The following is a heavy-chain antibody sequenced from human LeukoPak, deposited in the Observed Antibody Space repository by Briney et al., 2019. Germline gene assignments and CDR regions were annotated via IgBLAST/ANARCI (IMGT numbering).Heavy chain of an antibody. J-gene: IGHJ6*02. CDR2: IGSDGKT. Sequence: GGSLRLSCEASGFTFSAYAMTWVRQAPGKGLEWVSSIGSDGKTHYSESVKGRFAISRDNSKSMLFLQLNSLRAEDTALYYCARDLHYYVDMDVWGQGTTVTVSS. D-gene: IGHD3-10*02. CDR1: GFTFSAYA. V-gene: IGHV3-23*01. CDR3: ARDLHYYVDMDV.